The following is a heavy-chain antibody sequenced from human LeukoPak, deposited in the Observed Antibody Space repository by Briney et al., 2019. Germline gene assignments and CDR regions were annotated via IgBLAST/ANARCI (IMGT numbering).Heavy chain of an antibody. Sequence: SETLSLTCTVSGGSISSYYWSWIRQPPGKGLEWIGYIYYSGSTNYNPSLKSRVTISVDASKNQFSLKLSSVTAADTAVYYCARLQWRFDPWGQGTLVTVSS. D-gene: IGHD6-19*01. CDR1: GGSISSYY. J-gene: IGHJ5*02. CDR2: IYYSGST. V-gene: IGHV4-59*08. CDR3: ARLQWRFDP.